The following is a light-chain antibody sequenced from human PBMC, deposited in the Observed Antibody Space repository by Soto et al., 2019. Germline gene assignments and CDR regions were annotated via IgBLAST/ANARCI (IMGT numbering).Light chain of an antibody. CDR3: QSYDSSLSGYV. CDR2: GNS. V-gene: IGLV1-40*01. CDR1: SSNIGAGYD. J-gene: IGLJ1*01. Sequence: ALTQPPSVSGAPGQRVTISCTGSSSNIGAGYDVHWYQQLPGTAPKLLIYGNSNRPSGVPDRFSGSKSGTSASLAITGLQAGDEADYYCQSYDSSLSGYVFGTGTKVTVL.